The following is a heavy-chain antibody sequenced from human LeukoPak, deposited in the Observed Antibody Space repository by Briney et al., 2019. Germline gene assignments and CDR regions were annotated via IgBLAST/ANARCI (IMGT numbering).Heavy chain of an antibody. J-gene: IGHJ3*02. CDR3: YVSGSYLREVDAFDI. V-gene: IGHV3-74*01. Sequence: GGSLRLSCAASGFTFSRYWMHWVRQAPGKGLVWVSRLNGDGSATTYADSVKGRFTISRDNAKNTLYLQMNSLRVEDTAVYYCYVSGSYLREVDAFDIWGQGTMVTVSS. CDR2: LNGDGSAT. CDR1: GFTFSRYW. D-gene: IGHD3-10*01.